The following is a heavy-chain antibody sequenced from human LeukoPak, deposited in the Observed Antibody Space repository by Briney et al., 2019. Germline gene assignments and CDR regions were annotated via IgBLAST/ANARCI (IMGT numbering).Heavy chain of an antibody. CDR2: ISWNSGSI. CDR3: AKDSYYYDSSGYYGNFDY. CDR1: GFTFDDYA. Sequence: GRSLRLSCAASGFTFDDYAMHWVRQAPGKGLEWVSGISWNSGSIGYAGSVKGRFTISRDNAKNSLYLQMNSLRAEDTALYYCAKDSYYYDSSGYYGNFDYWGQGTLVTVSS. J-gene: IGHJ4*02. D-gene: IGHD3-22*01. V-gene: IGHV3-9*01.